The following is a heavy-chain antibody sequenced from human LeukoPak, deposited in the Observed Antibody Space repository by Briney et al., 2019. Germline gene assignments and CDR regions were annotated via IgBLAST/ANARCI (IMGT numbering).Heavy chain of an antibody. CDR2: INHSGST. V-gene: IGHV4-34*01. CDR3: ARALLYPQGFDP. J-gene: IGHJ5*02. D-gene: IGHD2-15*01. CDR1: GGSFSGYY. Sequence: SETLSLTCAVYGGSFSGYYWSWIRQPPGKGLEWIGEINHSGSTNYNPSLKSRVTISVDTSKNQFPLKLSSVTAADTAVYYCARALLYPQGFDPWGQGTLVTVSS.